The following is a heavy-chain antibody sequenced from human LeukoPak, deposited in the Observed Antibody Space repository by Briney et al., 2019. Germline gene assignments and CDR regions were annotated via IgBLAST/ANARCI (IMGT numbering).Heavy chain of an antibody. V-gene: IGHV3-23*01. Sequence: PGGSLRLSCAASGFTFSAYAMTWVRQAPGKGLGWVSSITGSGDTAYYADSVKGRFTISRDNSKNTLYQQMNSLTAEDTADYYGAKPAIAVAANYFDYWGQGTLVSVSS. CDR2: ITGSGDTA. CDR3: AKPAIAVAANYFDY. J-gene: IGHJ4*02. CDR1: GFTFSAYA. D-gene: IGHD6-19*01.